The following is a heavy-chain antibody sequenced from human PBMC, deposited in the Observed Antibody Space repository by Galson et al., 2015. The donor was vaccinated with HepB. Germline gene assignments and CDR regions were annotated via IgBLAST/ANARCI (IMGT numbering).Heavy chain of an antibody. CDR2: SDPSDSYT. D-gene: IGHD3-10*01. CDR3: ASSWGYGSGSYSKEHY. J-gene: IGHJ4*02. V-gene: IGHV5-10-1*01. Sequence: QSGAEVKKPGESLRISCKGSGYSFTSYWISWVRQMPGKGLEWMGRSDPSDSYTNYSPSFQGHVTISADKSISTAYLQWSSLKASDTAMYYCASSWGYGSGSYSKEHYWGQGTLVTVSS. CDR1: GYSFTSYW.